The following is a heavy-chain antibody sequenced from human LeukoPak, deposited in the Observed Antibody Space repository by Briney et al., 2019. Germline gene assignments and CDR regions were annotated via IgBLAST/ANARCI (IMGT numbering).Heavy chain of an antibody. V-gene: IGHV1-69*06. CDR1: GGTFSSYA. J-gene: IGHJ4*02. D-gene: IGHD6-19*01. Sequence: AVKVSCKASGGTFSSYAISWVRQAPGQGLEWMGGIIPIFGTANYAQKFQGRVTITADKSTSTAYMELSSLRSEDTAVYYCARDDSSGFDYWGQGTLVTVSS. CDR2: IIPIFGTA. CDR3: ARDDSSGFDY.